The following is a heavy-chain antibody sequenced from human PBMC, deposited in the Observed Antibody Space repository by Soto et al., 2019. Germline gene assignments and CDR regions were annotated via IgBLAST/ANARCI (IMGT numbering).Heavy chain of an antibody. J-gene: IGHJ4*02. V-gene: IGHV4-39*01. D-gene: IGHD5-18*01. CDR1: GGSISSSSYY. CDR2: IYYSGST. Sequence: QLQLQESGPGLVKPSETLSLTCTVSGGSISSSSYYWGWIRQPPGKGLEWIGSIYYSGSTYYNPSLKSRVTISVDTSNNQVSLKLSSVTAADTAVYYCARLPLVYFGYSYGPYYFDYWGQGTLVTVSS. CDR3: ARLPLVYFGYSYGPYYFDY.